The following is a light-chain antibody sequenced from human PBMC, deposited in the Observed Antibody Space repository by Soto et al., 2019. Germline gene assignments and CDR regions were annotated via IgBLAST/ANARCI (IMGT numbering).Light chain of an antibody. CDR1: QSVRNNY. V-gene: IGKV3-20*01. CDR2: ETY. J-gene: IGKJ1*01. CDR3: QQYGGSSRT. Sequence: EMVLTQSPDTRSLSPADRVXISCRASQSVRNNYLAWYQQKPGQAPRLLIYETYRRATGIPDRFSGSGSGIDFTLTISRLEPEDFAVYLCQQYGGSSRTFGLGTKVDIK.